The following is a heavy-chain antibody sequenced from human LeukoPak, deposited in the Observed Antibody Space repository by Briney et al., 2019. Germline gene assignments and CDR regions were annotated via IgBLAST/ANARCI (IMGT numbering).Heavy chain of an antibody. CDR3: ARGDYGDAFDY. V-gene: IGHV3-66*01. CDR1: GFTVSSNY. Sequence: PGGSLRLSCAASGFTVSSNYMSWVRQAPGKGLEWVSVIYSGGSTYYADSVKGRFTISRDNSKNTLYLQMNSLRAEDTAVYYCARGDYGDAFDYWGQGTLVTVSS. D-gene: IGHD4-17*01. J-gene: IGHJ4*02. CDR2: IYSGGST.